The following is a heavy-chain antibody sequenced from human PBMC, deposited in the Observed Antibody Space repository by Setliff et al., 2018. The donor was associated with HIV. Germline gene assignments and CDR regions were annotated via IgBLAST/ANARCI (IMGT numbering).Heavy chain of an antibody. D-gene: IGHD5-18*01. CDR3: ASGYNYAYSDY. V-gene: IGHV4-59*04. CDR1: GGSISSDY. CDR2: IYHSGST. J-gene: IGHJ4*02. Sequence: SETLSLTCTVSGGSISSDYWSWIRQPPGKGMEWIGFIYHSGSTYSNPSLKSRVTMSIDTSKNQLSLKLRSVTAADTAVYYCASGYNYAYSDYWGQGTLVTVSS.